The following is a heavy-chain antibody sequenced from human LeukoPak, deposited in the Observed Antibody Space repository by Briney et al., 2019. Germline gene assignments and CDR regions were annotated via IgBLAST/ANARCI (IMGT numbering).Heavy chain of an antibody. Sequence: SETLSLTCTVSGGSISSYYWSWIRQPPGKGLEWIGYIYYSGSTNYNPSLKSRVTISVDTSKNQFSLKLSSVTAADTAVYYCARDRGGAAASDYWGQGTLVTVSS. V-gene: IGHV4-59*12. J-gene: IGHJ4*02. D-gene: IGHD6-13*01. CDR1: GGSISSYY. CDR3: ARDRGGAAASDY. CDR2: IYYSGST.